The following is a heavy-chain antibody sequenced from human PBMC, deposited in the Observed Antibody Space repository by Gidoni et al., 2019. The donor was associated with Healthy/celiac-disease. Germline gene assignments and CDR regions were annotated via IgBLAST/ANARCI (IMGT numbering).Heavy chain of an antibody. CDR3: ARGRGYDSSGYYWDLKDFDY. Sequence: TNYNPSLKSRVTISVDTSKNQFSLKLSSVTAADTAVYYCARGRGYDSSGYYWDLKDFDYWGQGTLVTVSS. J-gene: IGHJ4*02. CDR2: T. D-gene: IGHD3-22*01. V-gene: IGHV4-34*01.